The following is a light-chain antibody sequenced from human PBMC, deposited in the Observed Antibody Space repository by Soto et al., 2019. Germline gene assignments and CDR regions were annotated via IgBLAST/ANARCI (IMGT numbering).Light chain of an antibody. CDR2: GAS. CDR3: QQYGSLPRT. CDR1: QSVSRNY. Sequence: EIVLTRSAGTLSLSPGERATLSCRASQSVSRNYLAWYQQKPGQAPRLLIYGASSRATGIPDRFSGSGSGTDFTLTISRLEPEDFAVYYCQQYGSLPRTFGQGTKVDIK. J-gene: IGKJ1*01. V-gene: IGKV3-20*01.